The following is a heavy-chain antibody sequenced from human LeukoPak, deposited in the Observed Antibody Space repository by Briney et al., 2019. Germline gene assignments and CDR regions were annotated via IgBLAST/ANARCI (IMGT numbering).Heavy chain of an antibody. CDR2: MNPNSGNT. J-gene: IGHJ3*02. D-gene: IGHD3-9*01. CDR3: ARLYDILTGPDAFDI. V-gene: IGHV1-8*03. Sequence: ASVKVSCKASGYTFTSYDINWVRQATGQGLEWMGWMNPNSGNTGYAQKFQGRVTITADESTSTAYMELSSLRSEDTAVYYCARLYDILTGPDAFDIWGQGTMVTVSS. CDR1: GYTFTSYD.